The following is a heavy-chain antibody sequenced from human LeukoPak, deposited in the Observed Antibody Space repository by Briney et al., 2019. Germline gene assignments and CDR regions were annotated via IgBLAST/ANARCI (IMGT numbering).Heavy chain of an antibody. V-gene: IGHV1-2*02. CDR3: ARDGSGSYYYYYMDV. Sequence: ASVKVSCTASGYTFTGYYMHWVRQAPGQGLEWMGWINPNSGGTNYAQKFQGRVTMTRDTSISTAYMELSRLRSDDTAVYYCARDGSGSYYYYYMDVWGKGTTVTISS. D-gene: IGHD3-10*01. J-gene: IGHJ6*03. CDR2: INPNSGGT. CDR1: GYTFTGYY.